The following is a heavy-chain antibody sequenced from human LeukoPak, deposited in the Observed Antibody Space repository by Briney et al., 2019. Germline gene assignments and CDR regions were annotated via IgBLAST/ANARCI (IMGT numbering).Heavy chain of an antibody. CDR1: GYTFTDYV. J-gene: IGHJ3*02. Sequence: GASMKVSCKASGYTFTDYVMNLVRQAPGQRLEWMGWIHTNTGNQTYAQGFTGRFVFSLDTYVSTAYLHISSVRAEDTAVYYCARKHSFDAVDIWGQGTMVTVSS. D-gene: IGHD2/OR15-2a*01. CDR2: IHTNTGNQ. CDR3: ARKHSFDAVDI. V-gene: IGHV7-4-1*02.